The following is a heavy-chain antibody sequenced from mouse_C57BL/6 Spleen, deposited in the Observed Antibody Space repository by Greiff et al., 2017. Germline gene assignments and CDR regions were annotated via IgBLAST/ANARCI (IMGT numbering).Heavy chain of an antibody. CDR1: GFTFTAYY. CDR3: ARIYYDYDGDYFDY. J-gene: IGHJ2*01. CDR2: IRNKANGYTT. V-gene: IGHV7-3*01. Sequence: EVKLVESGGGLVQPGGSLSLSCAASGFTFTAYYMSWVRQPPGKALEWLGFIRNKANGYTTEYSASVKGRFTISRDNSQSILYLQMNALRAENSATDYCARIYYDYDGDYFDYWGQGTTLTVSS. D-gene: IGHD2-4*01.